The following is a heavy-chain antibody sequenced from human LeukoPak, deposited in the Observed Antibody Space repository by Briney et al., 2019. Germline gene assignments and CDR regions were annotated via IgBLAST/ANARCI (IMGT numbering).Heavy chain of an antibody. CDR2: ISSSGSTI. V-gene: IGHV3-48*03. CDR3: ARGSVTMIVVVITPWFGP. D-gene: IGHD3-22*01. J-gene: IGHJ5*02. CDR1: GFTFSSYE. Sequence: GGSLRLSCAASGFTFSSYEMNWVRQAPGKGLEWVSYISSSGSTIYYADSVKGRFTISRDNAKNSLYLQMNSLRAEDTAVYYCARGSVTMIVVVITPWFGPWGQGTLVTVSS.